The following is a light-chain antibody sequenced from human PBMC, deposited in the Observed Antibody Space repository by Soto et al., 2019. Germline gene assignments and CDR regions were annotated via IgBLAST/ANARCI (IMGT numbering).Light chain of an antibody. CDR1: SSDVGAYNY. CDR2: DVS. CDR3: CSYAGSYTVV. J-gene: IGLJ3*02. V-gene: IGLV2-11*01. Sequence: QSALTQPRSVSGSPGQSVTISCTGTSSDVGAYNYVFWYQQHPGKVPKLMIYDVSRRPSGVPDRFSGSKSGNTASLTISGLQADDEADYYCCSYAGSYTVVFGGGTKLTVL.